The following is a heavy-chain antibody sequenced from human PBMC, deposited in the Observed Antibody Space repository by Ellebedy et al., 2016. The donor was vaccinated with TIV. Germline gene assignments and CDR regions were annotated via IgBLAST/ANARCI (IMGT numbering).Heavy chain of an antibody. CDR2: INHSGST. J-gene: IGHJ2*01. V-gene: IGHV4-34*01. CDR3: ARRVTTTIRANWYFDL. D-gene: IGHD4-17*01. Sequence: SETLSLTCAVYGGSFSDYYWSWIRQPPGKGLEWIGEINHSGSTNYNPSLKSRVTISVDTSKNQFFLKLSSVTAADTAVFYCARRVTTTIRANWYFDLWGRGTLVTVSS. CDR1: GGSFSDYY.